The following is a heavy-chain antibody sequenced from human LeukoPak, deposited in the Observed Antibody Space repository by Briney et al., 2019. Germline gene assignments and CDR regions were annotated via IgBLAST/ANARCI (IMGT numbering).Heavy chain of an antibody. J-gene: IGHJ5*02. CDR3: ARGTYYYASGSSKRWFDP. V-gene: IGHV4-61*02. Sequence: SETLSLTCTVSGGSISSGSYYWSWIRQPAGKGLEWIGRIYTSGSTNYNPSLKSRVTIAVDTSKNQFSLKVNSVTAADTAVYYCARGTYYYASGSSKRWFDPWGQGTLVTVSS. CDR2: IYTSGST. CDR1: GGSISSGSYY. D-gene: IGHD3-10*01.